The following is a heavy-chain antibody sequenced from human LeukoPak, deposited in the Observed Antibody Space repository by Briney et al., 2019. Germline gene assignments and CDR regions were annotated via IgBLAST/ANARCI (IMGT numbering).Heavy chain of an antibody. J-gene: IGHJ6*02. CDR1: GFTFSSYA. D-gene: IGHD1-26*01. V-gene: IGHV3-30-3*01. CDR3: ARDRSGSYWPHYYYGMDV. CDR2: ISYDGSNK. Sequence: GGSLRLSCAASGFTFSSYAMHWVRQAPGKGLEWVAVISYDGSNKYYADSVKGRFTISRDNSKNTLYLRMNSLRAEDTAVYYCARDRSGSYWPHYYYGMDVWGQGTTVTVSS.